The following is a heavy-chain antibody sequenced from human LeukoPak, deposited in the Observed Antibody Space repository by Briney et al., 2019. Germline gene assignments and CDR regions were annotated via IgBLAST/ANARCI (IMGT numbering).Heavy chain of an antibody. J-gene: IGHJ4*02. D-gene: IGHD6-19*01. CDR1: GYSISSGYY. V-gene: IGHV4-38-2*02. Sequence: SETLSLTCTVSGYSISSGYYWGWIRQPPGEGLEWIATISHSGSTYYNPSLKRQVTISVDTSKNQFSLKLSSVTAAATAVYYCARGGLDYFDSWGQGTLVTVSS. CDR3: ARGGLDYFDS. CDR2: ISHSGST.